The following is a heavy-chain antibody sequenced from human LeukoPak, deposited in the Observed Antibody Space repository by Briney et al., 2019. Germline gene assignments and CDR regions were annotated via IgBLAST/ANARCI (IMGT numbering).Heavy chain of an antibody. J-gene: IGHJ3*02. Sequence: PGGSLRLSCAASGFTFITHDMSWVRQTPGKWLEWVSGISGSHAGRLGTTYYADSVQGRFTISRDNSNNALYLQMHSLRAEDTAMYFCAKGGYFSFDMWGQGTKVTVSS. CDR2: ISGSHAGRLGTT. CDR3: AKGGYFSFDM. V-gene: IGHV3-23*01. D-gene: IGHD2-2*03. CDR1: GFTFITHD.